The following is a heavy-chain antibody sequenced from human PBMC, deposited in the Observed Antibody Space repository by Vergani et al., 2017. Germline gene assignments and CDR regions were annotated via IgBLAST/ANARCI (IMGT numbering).Heavy chain of an antibody. Sequence: VQLVESGGGLVQPGGSLKLSCAASGFTFSGSAMHWVRQAPGKGLEWVAVIWYDGSNKYYADSVKGRFTISRDNSKNTLYLQMNSLRAEDTAVYYCARDLGIVVVPAAGDAFDIWGQGTMVTVSS. CDR1: GFTFSGSA. D-gene: IGHD2-2*01. CDR2: IWYDGSNK. CDR3: ARDLGIVVVPAAGDAFDI. J-gene: IGHJ3*02. V-gene: IGHV3-33*08.